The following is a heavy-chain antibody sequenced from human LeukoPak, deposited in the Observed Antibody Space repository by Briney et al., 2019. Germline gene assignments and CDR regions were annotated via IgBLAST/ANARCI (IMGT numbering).Heavy chain of an antibody. CDR1: GYTFTSYY. Sequence: GASVKVSCKASGYTFTSYYMHWVRQAPGQGLEWMGTINPSGGSTSYAQKFQGRVTMTRDTSTSTVYMELSSLRSEDTAVYYCARVLTIPYGMDVWGQGTTVTVSS. J-gene: IGHJ6*02. CDR3: ARVLTIPYGMDV. D-gene: IGHD2/OR15-2a*01. CDR2: INPSGGST. V-gene: IGHV1-46*01.